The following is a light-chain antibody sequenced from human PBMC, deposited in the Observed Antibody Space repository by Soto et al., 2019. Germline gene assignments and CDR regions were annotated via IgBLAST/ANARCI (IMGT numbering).Light chain of an antibody. CDR3: QQRANWPGT. Sequence: EIVLTQSPGTLSLSPGARSTLSCRAIQNVYNDLAWYQHKPGQAPRLLSYDASNRATGIPARFSGSGSGTDCTLFTLTISSLEPEDSAVYYCQQRANWPGTFGQGTKVEIK. J-gene: IGKJ1*01. CDR2: DAS. CDR1: QNVYND. V-gene: IGKV3-11*01.